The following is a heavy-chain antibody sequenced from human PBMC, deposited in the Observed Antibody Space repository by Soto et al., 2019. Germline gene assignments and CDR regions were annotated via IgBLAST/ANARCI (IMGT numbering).Heavy chain of an antibody. CDR1: GFTFSNYA. Sequence: GGSLRLSCAASGFTFSNYAMSWVRQAPGKGLEWVSAISGSGGSTYYADSVKGRFTISRDNSKNTLYLQMNSLRAEDTAVYYCAKDNRLLRYFDSRDENWFDPWGQGTLVTVSS. D-gene: IGHD3-9*01. V-gene: IGHV3-23*01. CDR2: ISGSGGST. J-gene: IGHJ5*02. CDR3: AKDNRLLRYFDSRDENWFDP.